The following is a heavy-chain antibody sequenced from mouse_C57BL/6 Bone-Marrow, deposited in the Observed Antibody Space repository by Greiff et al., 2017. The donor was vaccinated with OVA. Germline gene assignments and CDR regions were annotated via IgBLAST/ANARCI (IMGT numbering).Heavy chain of an antibody. V-gene: IGHV1-26*01. CDR1: GYTFTDYY. Sequence: VQLQQSGPELVKPGASVKISCKASGYTFTDYYMNWVKQSHGKSLEWIGDINPNNGGTSYNQKFKGKATLTVDKSSSTAYMELRSLTSEDSAVYYCARRGDYDRAMDYWGQGTSVTVSS. J-gene: IGHJ4*01. D-gene: IGHD2-4*01. CDR3: ARRGDYDRAMDY. CDR2: INPNNGGT.